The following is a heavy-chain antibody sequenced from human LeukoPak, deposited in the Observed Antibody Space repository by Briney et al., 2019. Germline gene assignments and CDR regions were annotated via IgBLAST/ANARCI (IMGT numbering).Heavy chain of an antibody. CDR2: IYPGDSDT. Sequence: GASLQISCKGSGYSFTSYWIGWVRQLSGKGLGWMGIIYPGDSDTRYSPSFQGQVTISADKSISTAYLQWSSLKASDSVMYYCARLLGSGNHGMDVWGQGTTVTVSS. CDR3: ARLLGSGNHGMDV. J-gene: IGHJ6*02. V-gene: IGHV5-51*01. CDR1: GYSFTSYW. D-gene: IGHD3-10*01.